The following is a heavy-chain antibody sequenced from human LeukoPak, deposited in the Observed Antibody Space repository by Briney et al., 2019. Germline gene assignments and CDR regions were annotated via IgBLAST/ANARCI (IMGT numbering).Heavy chain of an antibody. CDR1: GFTVFSNY. J-gene: IGHJ6*03. D-gene: IGHD3-10*01. CDR3: ARERSYYYYYTDV. V-gene: IGHV3-53*01. CDR2: IYSDGTT. Sequence: PGGSLRLSCAASGFTVFSNYMSWVRQAPGKGLEWVSVIYSDGTTYYAGSVQGRFTISRDNSKNTVYLQMKSLRAEDTAVYFCARERSYYYYYTDVWGKGTTVTVSS.